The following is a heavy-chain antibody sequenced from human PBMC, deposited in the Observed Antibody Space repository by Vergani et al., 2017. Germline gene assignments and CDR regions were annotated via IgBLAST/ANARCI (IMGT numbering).Heavy chain of an antibody. J-gene: IGHJ4*02. CDR2: IYYSGST. CDR1: GGSISSSSYY. V-gene: IGHV4-39*01. D-gene: IGHD3-10*01. CDR3: ARHDRVGELYFDY. Sequence: QLQLQESGPGLVKPSETLSLTCTVSGGSISSSSYYWGWIRQPPGNGLEWIGSIYYSGSTYYNPSLKSRVTISVDTSKNQFSLKLSSVTAADTAVYYGARHDRVGELYFDYWGQGTLVTVSS.